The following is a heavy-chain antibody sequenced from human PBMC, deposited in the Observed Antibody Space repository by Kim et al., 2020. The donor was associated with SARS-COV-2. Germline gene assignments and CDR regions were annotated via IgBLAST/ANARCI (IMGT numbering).Heavy chain of an antibody. CDR2: IRSKANSYAT. J-gene: IGHJ6*02. CDR1: GFTFSGSA. D-gene: IGHD6-13*01. CDR3: TRTQGSWSPYQWGVHGIDV. Sequence: GGSLRLSCAASGFTFSGSAMHWVRQASGKGLEWVGRIRSKANSYATAYAASVKGRFTISRDDSKNTAYLQMNSLKTEDTAVYYCTRTQGSWSPYQWGVHGIDVWGQGTTVTVSS. V-gene: IGHV3-73*01.